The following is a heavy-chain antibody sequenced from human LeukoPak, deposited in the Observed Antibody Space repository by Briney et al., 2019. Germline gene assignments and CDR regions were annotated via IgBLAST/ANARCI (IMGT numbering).Heavy chain of an antibody. V-gene: IGHV3-53*01. J-gene: IGHJ4*02. CDR2: IYSGGTT. CDR3: ARGHIGTYHYFDY. D-gene: IGHD1-26*01. Sequence: PGGSLRLSCAASGFTVSSSYMSCVRQAPEKGLEWVSVIYSGGTTYYADSVKGRFTISRDNSMNALYLQMNSLRAEDTALYYCARGHIGTYHYFDYWGQGTLVTVSS. CDR1: GFTVSSSY.